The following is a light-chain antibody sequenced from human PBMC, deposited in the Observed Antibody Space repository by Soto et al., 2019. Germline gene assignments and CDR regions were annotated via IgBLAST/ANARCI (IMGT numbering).Light chain of an antibody. CDR1: QSISSW. V-gene: IGKV1-5*01. CDR3: RQYNSYSWT. Sequence: DIQMTQSPSTLSASVGDRVTITCRASQSISSWLAWYQQKPGKAPKLLIYDASSLESGVPSRFSGSGSWTEFTLTISSLQPDDFASYYCRQYNSYSWTFGQGTKVEIK. J-gene: IGKJ1*01. CDR2: DAS.